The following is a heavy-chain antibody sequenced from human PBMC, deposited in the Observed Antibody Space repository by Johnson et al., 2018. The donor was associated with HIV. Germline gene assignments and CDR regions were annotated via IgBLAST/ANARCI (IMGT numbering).Heavy chain of an antibody. CDR2: IYSGGST. J-gene: IGHJ3*02. CDR1: GFTVSSNY. D-gene: IGHD6-19*01. Sequence: EVQLVESGGGLVQPGGSQRLSCAVSGFTVSSNYMSWVRQAPGKGLEWVSVIYSGGSTYYADSVKGRFTISRDNSKNTLYLHMNSLRAEDTAVYYCARDQSNGWNRGAFDIWGQGTVVTVSS. CDR3: ARDQSNGWNRGAFDI. V-gene: IGHV3-66*01.